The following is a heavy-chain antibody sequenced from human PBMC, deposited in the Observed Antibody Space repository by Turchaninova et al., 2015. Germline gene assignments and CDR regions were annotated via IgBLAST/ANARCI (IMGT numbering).Heavy chain of an antibody. CDR1: GFPLRCYG. V-gene: IGHV3-33*01. J-gene: IGHJ3*02. CDR3: ARAEHDDGGPEDAVDI. Sequence: QVQLVASGGGVVQPGMSLILSCAASGFPLRCYGMLWVRPAPGQGLGWVAVIWFEGVDECCIYSCESLCTMYLEMNSLRAEDTAVYYCARAEHDDGGPEDAVDIWGQGTMVTVSS. D-gene: IGHD4-23*01. CDR2: IWFEGVDE.